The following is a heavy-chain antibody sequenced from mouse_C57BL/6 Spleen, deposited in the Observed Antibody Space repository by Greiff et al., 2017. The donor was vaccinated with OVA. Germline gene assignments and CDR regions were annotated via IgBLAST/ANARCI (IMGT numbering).Heavy chain of an antibody. D-gene: IGHD1-1*01. CDR1: GYAFSSYW. Sequence: LVESGAELVKPGASVKISCKASGYAFSSYWMNWVKQRPGKGLEWIGQIYPGDGDTNYNGKFKGKATLTADKSSSTAYMQLSSLTSEDSAVYFCARSGYGSSYEDYWGQGTTLTVSS. V-gene: IGHV1-80*01. CDR3: ARSGYGSSYEDY. J-gene: IGHJ2*01. CDR2: IYPGDGDT.